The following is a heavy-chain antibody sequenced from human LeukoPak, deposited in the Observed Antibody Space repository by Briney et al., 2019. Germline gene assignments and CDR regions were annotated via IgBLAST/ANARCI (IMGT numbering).Heavy chain of an antibody. D-gene: IGHD2-15*01. CDR1: GFTFSNAW. V-gene: IGHV3-15*01. CDR3: TTDRGYNCSGGSCYEVIDY. Sequence: PGGSLRLSCAASGFTFSNAWMSWVRQAPGKGLEWVGRIKSKTDGGTTDYAAPVKGRFTISRDDSKNTLYLQMNSLKTEDTAVYYCTTDRGYNCSGGSCYEVIDYWGQGTLVTVSS. CDR2: IKSKTDGGTT. J-gene: IGHJ4*02.